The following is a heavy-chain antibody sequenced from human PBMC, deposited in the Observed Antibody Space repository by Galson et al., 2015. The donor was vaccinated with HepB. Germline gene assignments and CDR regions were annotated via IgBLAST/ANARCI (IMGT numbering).Heavy chain of an antibody. Sequence: SLRLSCAASGFIFSDCGMHWVRQAPGKGLEWVAIIWYDGSNTNYGDSVKGRFIISRDNFKNTLFLEMNSLRVEDTAVYYCARQLPGGLGYDYWGPGTLVTVSP. V-gene: IGHV3-33*03. CDR2: IWYDGSNT. J-gene: IGHJ4*02. CDR1: GFIFSDCG. D-gene: IGHD3-16*01. CDR3: ARQLPGGLGYDY.